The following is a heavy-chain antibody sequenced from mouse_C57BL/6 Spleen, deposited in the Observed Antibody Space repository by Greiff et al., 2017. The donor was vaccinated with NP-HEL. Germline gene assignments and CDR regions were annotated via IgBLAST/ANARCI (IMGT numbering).Heavy chain of an antibody. V-gene: IGHV7-3*01. J-gene: IGHJ4*01. Sequence: DVKLVESGGGLVQPGGSLSLSCAASGFTFTDYYMSWVRQPPGKALEWLGFIRNKANGYTTEYSASVKGRFTISRDNSQSILYLQMNALRAEDSATYYCARWRSKGYYAMDYWGQGTSVTVSS. D-gene: IGHD1-3*01. CDR2: IRNKANGYTT. CDR1: GFTFTDYY. CDR3: ARWRSKGYYAMDY.